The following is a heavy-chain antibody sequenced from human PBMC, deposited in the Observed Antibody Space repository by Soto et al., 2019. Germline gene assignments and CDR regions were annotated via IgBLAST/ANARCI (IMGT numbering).Heavy chain of an antibody. CDR2: ISSRSDI. V-gene: IGHV3-21*01. J-gene: IGHJ6*02. CDR1: GFTFSTNS. Sequence: AGSLTLSCVGSGFTFSTNSINWVRQPPGKGLEWVSSISSRSDIYYADSVKGRFTISRNNAKNSVYLQMNSLRAENTAVYYCAREYTAWPLAYGLDVWGQGTTVTVSS. CDR3: AREYTAWPLAYGLDV. D-gene: IGHD2-2*02.